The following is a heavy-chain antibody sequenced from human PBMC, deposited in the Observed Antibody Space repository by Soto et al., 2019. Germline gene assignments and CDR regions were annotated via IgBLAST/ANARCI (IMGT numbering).Heavy chain of an antibody. CDR2: IIPIFGTA. J-gene: IGHJ4*02. CDR1: GGTFSSYA. CDR3: ARGPYDYDYVWGSYRLNY. Sequence: QVQLVQSGAEVKKPGSSVKVSCKASGGTFSSYAISWVRQAPGQGLEWMGGIIPIFGTANYEQKFQGRVTITADESTSTAYMELSSLRSEDTAVYYCARGPYDYDYVWGSYRLNYWGQGTLVTVSS. V-gene: IGHV1-69*01. D-gene: IGHD3-16*02.